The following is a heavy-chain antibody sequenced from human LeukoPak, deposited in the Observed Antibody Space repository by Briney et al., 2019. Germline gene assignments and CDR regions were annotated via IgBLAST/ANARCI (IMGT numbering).Heavy chain of an antibody. J-gene: IGHJ3*02. CDR3: ARAGDKYNWNGGHAFDI. CDR1: GYSIGSDYY. D-gene: IGHD1-20*01. V-gene: IGHV4-38-2*02. CDR2: IYHSGST. Sequence: SETLSLTCTVSGYSIGSDYYWGWIRQPPGKGLEWIGSIYHSGSTYYNPSLKSRVTISVDTSKNQFSLKLSSVTAADTAVYYCARAGDKYNWNGGHAFDIWGQGTMVTVSS.